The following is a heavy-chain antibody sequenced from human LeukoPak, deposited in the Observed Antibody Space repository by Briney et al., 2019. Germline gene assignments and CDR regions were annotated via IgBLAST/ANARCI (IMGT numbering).Heavy chain of an antibody. V-gene: IGHV3-21*01. D-gene: IGHD5-12*01. J-gene: IGHJ5*02. CDR3: ARSYDLWFDP. CDR2: IGSSSSYI. CDR1: GFTVSSNY. Sequence: GGSLRLSCAASGFTVSSNYMSWVRQAPGKGLEWVSSIGSSSSYIYYADSVKGRFTISRDNAKNSLYLQMNSLRAEDTAVYYCARSYDLWFDPWGQGTLVTVSS.